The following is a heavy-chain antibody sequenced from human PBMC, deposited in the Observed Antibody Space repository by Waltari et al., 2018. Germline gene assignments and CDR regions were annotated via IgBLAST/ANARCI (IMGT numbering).Heavy chain of an antibody. CDR2: IYHSGST. CDR1: SSGYY. V-gene: IGHV4-38-2*01. J-gene: IGHJ4*02. Sequence: SSGYYWGWIRQPPGKGLEWIGSIYHSGSTYYNPSLKSRVTISVDTSKNQFSLKLSSVTAADTAVYYCARQGPDFDYWGQGTLVTVSS. CDR3: ARQGPDFDY.